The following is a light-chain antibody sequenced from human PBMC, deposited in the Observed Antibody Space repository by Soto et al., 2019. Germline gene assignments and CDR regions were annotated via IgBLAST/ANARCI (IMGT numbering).Light chain of an antibody. CDR3: QQSYSTPHT. CDR2: GET. V-gene: IGKV1-39*01. J-gene: IGKJ2*01. CDR1: QSISIY. Sequence: DIQMTQSPSSLSASVGDRVTITCRASQSISIYLNWYQHKPGKAPKVLIYGETSLQSGVPSRFSGSGSGTDFTLTISSLQPEDSATYYCQQSYSTPHTFGQGTKLEIK.